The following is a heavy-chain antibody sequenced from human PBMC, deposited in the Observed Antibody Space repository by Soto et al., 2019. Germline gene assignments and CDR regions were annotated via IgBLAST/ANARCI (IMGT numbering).Heavy chain of an antibody. J-gene: IGHJ5*02. CDR2: IDPSDSYT. V-gene: IGHV5-10-1*01. Sequence: PGESLKISCTCSGCSFTGYWISWVRQMPGKGLEWMGRIDPSDSYTNYSPSFQGHVTISADKSISTAYLQWSSLKASDTAMYYCARAGYSGYDSWFDPWGQGTLVNVYS. D-gene: IGHD5-12*01. CDR3: ARAGYSGYDSWFDP. CDR1: GCSFTGYW.